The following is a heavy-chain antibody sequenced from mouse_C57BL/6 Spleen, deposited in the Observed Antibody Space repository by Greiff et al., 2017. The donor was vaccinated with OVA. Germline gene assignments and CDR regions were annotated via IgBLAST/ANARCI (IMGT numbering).Heavy chain of an antibody. V-gene: IGHV1-74*01. Sequence: VQLQQPGAELVKPGASVKVSCKASGYTFTSYWMHWVKQRPGQGLEWIGRIHPSDSDTNYNQKFKGKATLTVDKSSSTAYMQLSSLTSEDSAVYYCAIENHYGSSFAYWGQGTLVTVSA. CDR2: IHPSDSDT. CDR1: GYTFTSYW. CDR3: AIENHYGSSFAY. D-gene: IGHD1-1*01. J-gene: IGHJ3*01.